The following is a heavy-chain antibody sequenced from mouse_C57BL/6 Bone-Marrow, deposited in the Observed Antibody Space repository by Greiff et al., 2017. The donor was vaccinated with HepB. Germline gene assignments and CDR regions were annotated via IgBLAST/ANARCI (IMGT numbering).Heavy chain of an antibody. CDR1: GYTFTSYW. D-gene: IGHD1-1*01. Sequence: QVQLQQPGAELVRPGTSVKLSCKASGYTFTSYWMHWVKQRPGQGLEWIGVIDPSDSYTNYNQKFKGKATLTVDTSSSTAYMQLSSLTSEDSAVYYCATTTVVAQGDGWGQGTTLTVSS. CDR2: IDPSDSYT. J-gene: IGHJ2*01. CDR3: ATTTVVAQGDG. V-gene: IGHV1-59*01.